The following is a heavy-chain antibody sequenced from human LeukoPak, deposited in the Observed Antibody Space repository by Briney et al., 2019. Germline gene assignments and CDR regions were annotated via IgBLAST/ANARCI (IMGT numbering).Heavy chain of an antibody. D-gene: IGHD3-22*01. CDR1: GFTFSSCS. CDR3: AKTNGYYSD. CDR2: ISGSGGTT. Sequence: GGSLRLSCAASGFTFSSCSMNWVRQAPGKGLEWVSGISGSGGTTYYADSVKGRFTISRDNSKNSLSLQVSSLRAEDTAVYYCAKTNGYYSDWGQGTLVTVSS. V-gene: IGHV3-23*01. J-gene: IGHJ4*02.